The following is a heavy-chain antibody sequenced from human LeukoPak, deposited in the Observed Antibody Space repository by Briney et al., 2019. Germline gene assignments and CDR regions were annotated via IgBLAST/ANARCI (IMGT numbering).Heavy chain of an antibody. CDR1: GGSVTSYY. V-gene: IGHV4-59*02. CDR2: IHYSGSSGST. CDR3: ARGTFGGWYGY. D-gene: IGHD6-19*01. Sequence: SETLSLTCTVSGGSVTSYYWSWIRQPPGKGLEWIGNIHYSGSSGSTNYNPSLKSRVTTSVDTSTNQLSLRLSSVTAADTAVYYCARGTFGGWYGYWGQGTLVTVSS. J-gene: IGHJ4*02.